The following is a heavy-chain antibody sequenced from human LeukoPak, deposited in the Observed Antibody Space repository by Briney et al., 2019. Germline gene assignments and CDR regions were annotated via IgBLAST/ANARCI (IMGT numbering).Heavy chain of an antibody. Sequence: GGSLRLSCAASGFTFSTYDMHWVRQAIGKGLEWVSGIASAGDTFYSGSMKGRFTISRENAKKSSYLQMNSLRAGDTAVYYCARGGELGFDTWGQGTLVTVSS. J-gene: IGHJ5*02. D-gene: IGHD1-7*01. CDR1: GFTFSTYD. CDR3: ARGGELGFDT. CDR2: IASAGDT. V-gene: IGHV3-13*01.